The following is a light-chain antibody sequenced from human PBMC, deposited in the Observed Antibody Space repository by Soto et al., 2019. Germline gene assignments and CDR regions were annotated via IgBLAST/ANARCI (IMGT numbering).Light chain of an antibody. Sequence: EIVLTQSPGTLSLSPGERATLSCRARQSVSSNYLAWYQQQPGQAPRLLIYGASSRATGIPDRFSGSGSGTDFTLTISRLEPEDFAVYYCQHYGRSAYTFGQGTTLEIK. CDR1: QSVSSNY. J-gene: IGKJ2*01. CDR2: GAS. CDR3: QHYGRSAYT. V-gene: IGKV3-20*01.